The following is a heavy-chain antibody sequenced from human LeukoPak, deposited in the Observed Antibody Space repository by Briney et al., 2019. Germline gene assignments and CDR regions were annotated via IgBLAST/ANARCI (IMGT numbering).Heavy chain of an antibody. Sequence: GGSLRLSCSASGFTFTSHVMHWVRQAPGKGLQYVSGISMNVQTTYYAGSVKGRFTISRDSSKNTVYLQMNSRTAEDTAVYYCVREGLERRTNFDYWGQGTLVSVSS. CDR1: GFTFTSHV. CDR3: VREGLERRTNFDY. V-gene: IGHV3-64D*06. CDR2: ISMNVQTT. D-gene: IGHD1-1*01. J-gene: IGHJ4*02.